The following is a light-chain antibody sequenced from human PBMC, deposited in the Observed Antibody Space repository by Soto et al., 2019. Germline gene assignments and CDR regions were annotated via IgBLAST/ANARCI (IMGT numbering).Light chain of an antibody. CDR1: QSVSNNY. CDR2: GSS. CDR3: QQYGSSGT. J-gene: IGKJ1*01. Sequence: EIVLTQSPGTLSLSPGERATLSCRASQSVSNNYLAWYQQKPGQAPMLRIYGSSNRATGIPGRFSGSGSGTDFTITISRLEPDDFAVYYGQQYGSSGTFGQGTKVEIK. V-gene: IGKV3-20*01.